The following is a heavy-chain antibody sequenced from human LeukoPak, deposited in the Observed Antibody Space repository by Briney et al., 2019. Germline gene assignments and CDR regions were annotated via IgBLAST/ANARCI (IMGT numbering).Heavy chain of an antibody. CDR3: AKGSMSGSYYDFDY. V-gene: IGHV3-23*01. Sequence: GGSLRLSCAASGFTFSSYVMNWVRQSPGKGLEWVSTISGSGGSTYFADSVKGRFTISRDNSKNTLSLQMNSLRAEDTAVYYCAKGSMSGSYYDFDYWGQGTLVTVSS. CDR1: GFTFSSYV. D-gene: IGHD1-26*01. J-gene: IGHJ4*02. CDR2: ISGSGGST.